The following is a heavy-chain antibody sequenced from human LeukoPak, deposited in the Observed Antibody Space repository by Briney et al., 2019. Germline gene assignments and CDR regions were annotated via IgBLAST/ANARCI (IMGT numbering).Heavy chain of an antibody. CDR1: GFTFSSYW. CDR2: IKQDGSEK. V-gene: IGHV3-7*01. J-gene: IGHJ4*02. CDR3: VRDWAPASMQAAPFDC. Sequence: GGSLRLSCVASGFTFSSYWMSWVRQAPGKGLEWVANIKQDGSEKYYVDSVEGRFTVSRDNAKNTLYLQMNSLRLEDTAVYYCVRDWAPASMQAAPFDCWGQGTLVTVSS. D-gene: IGHD2/OR15-2a*01.